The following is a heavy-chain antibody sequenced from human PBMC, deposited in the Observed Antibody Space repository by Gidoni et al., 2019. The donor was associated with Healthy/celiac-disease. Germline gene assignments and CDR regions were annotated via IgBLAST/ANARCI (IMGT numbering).Heavy chain of an antibody. CDR1: GFTFRNAG. J-gene: IGHJ5*02. Sequence: EVQLVESGGGLGKPGGSLRLYWAASGFTFRNAGRSWVRQAPGKGLEWVGRIKSKTDGGTTDYAAPVKGRFTISRDDSKHTLYLQMNSLKTEDTAVYYCTTDPYLEWLHYNWFDPWGQGTLVTVSS. CDR2: IKSKTDGGTT. V-gene: IGHV3-15*01. CDR3: TTDPYLEWLHYNWFDP. D-gene: IGHD3-3*02.